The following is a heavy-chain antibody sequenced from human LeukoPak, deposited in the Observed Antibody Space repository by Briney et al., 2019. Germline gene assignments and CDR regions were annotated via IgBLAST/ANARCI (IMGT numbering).Heavy chain of an antibody. J-gene: IGHJ5*02. CDR2: INYSGST. Sequence: SQTLSLTCTVSGGSISSDDYYWSWIRQPPGKGLEWIGYINYSGSTFHYNPSLKSRITISVDTSKNQFSLRLNSVTAADTAVYYCASTNCSSASCYGANWFDPWGQGTLSPSPQ. D-gene: IGHD2-2*01. CDR1: GGSISSDDYY. CDR3: ASTNCSSASCYGANWFDP. V-gene: IGHV4-30-4*08.